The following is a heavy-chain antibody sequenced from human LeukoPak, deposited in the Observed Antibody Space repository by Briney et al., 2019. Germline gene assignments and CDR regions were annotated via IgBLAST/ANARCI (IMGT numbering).Heavy chain of an antibody. CDR1: GFNLGDYA. V-gene: IGHV3-49*04. J-gene: IGHJ6*03. CDR2: IRRKPHGAT. CDR3: ARDRFAEYSSSSFRAPNRYHYYYMDV. Sequence: GRSLTLSCTGSGFNLGDYAMSWVRQAPGKGLEWVSFIRRKPHGATGDAASVKGRFIISRDDSKGIAYLQMNSLRTEDTAVYYCARDRFAEYSSSSFRAPNRYHYYYMDVWGEGTAVTVSS. D-gene: IGHD6-6*01.